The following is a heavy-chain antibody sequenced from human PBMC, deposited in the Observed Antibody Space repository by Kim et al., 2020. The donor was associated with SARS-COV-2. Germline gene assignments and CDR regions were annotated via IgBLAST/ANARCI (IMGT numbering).Heavy chain of an antibody. CDR1: GGSISSADHY. CDR3: ARDLASGIVDY. J-gene: IGHJ4*02. CDR2: ISYSGRT. Sequence: SETLSLTCSVSGGSISSADHYWNWIRQQPGKGLEWIGYISYSGRTSYIPSLKSRVSISLDTSKNQFSLRLNSVTAADTAVYYCARDLASGIVDYWGQGTLVTVSS. V-gene: IGHV4-31*03. D-gene: IGHD3-10*01.